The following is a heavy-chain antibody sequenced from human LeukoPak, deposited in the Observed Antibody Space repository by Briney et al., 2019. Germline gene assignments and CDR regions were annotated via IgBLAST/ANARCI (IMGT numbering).Heavy chain of an antibody. Sequence: SVKVSCKASGGTFSSYAISWVRQAPGQGLEWMGGIIPIFGTANYAQKFQGRVTITADESMSTAYMELSSLRSEDTAVYYCARARDIKGDWFDPWGQGTLVTVSS. CDR3: ARARDIKGDWFDP. CDR2: IIPIFGTA. CDR1: GGTFSSYA. J-gene: IGHJ5*02. V-gene: IGHV1-69*01. D-gene: IGHD5-12*01.